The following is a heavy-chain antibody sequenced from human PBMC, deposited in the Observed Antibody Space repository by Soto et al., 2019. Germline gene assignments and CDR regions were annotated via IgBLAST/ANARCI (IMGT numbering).Heavy chain of an antibody. Sequence: SETLSLTCTVSGGSISSYYWSWIRQPAGKGLEWIGRIYTSGSTNYNPSLTSRVTMSVDTSKNQFSLELSSVTAADPAVYYCARDRESPAGIVVVPAAIRAYYYYGMDVWGQGTTVTVSS. CDR3: ARDRESPAGIVVVPAAIRAYYYYGMDV. CDR2: IYTSGST. CDR1: GGSISSYY. V-gene: IGHV4-4*07. J-gene: IGHJ6*02. D-gene: IGHD2-2*02.